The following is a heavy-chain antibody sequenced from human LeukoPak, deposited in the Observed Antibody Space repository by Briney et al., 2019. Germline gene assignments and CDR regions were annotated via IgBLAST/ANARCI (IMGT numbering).Heavy chain of an antibody. J-gene: IGHJ4*02. D-gene: IGHD5-24*01. CDR3: ARDGYNPIDY. CDR2: IYYSGST. V-gene: IGHV4-39*07. Sequence: SETLSLTCTVAGGSISSSSYYWGWIRQPPGKGLEWIGNIYYSGSTYYNSSLKSRVTISVDTSKNQFSLKLSSVTAADTAVYYWARDGYNPIDYWGQGTLVTVSS. CDR1: GGSISSSSYY.